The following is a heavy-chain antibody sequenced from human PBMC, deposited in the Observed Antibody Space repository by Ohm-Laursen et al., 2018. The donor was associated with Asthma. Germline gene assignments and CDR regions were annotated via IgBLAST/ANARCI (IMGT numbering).Heavy chain of an antibody. CDR1: GFSLSTSGMC. J-gene: IGHJ6*02. V-gene: IGHV2-70*01. CDR2: IDWDDDK. CDR3: ARMCVTGTLPDYYYGMDV. D-gene: IGHD1-20*01. Sequence: TQTLTLTCTFSGFSLSTSGMCVSWIRQPPGKALEWLALIDWDDDKYYSTSLKTRLTISKDTSKNQVVLTMTNMDPVDTATYYCARMCVTGTLPDYYYGMDVWGQGTTVTVSS.